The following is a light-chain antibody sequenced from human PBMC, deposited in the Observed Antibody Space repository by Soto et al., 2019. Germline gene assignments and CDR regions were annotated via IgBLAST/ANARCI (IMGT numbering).Light chain of an antibody. CDR1: QGISSA. V-gene: IGKV1-13*02. Sequence: AIQLTQSPSSLSASVGDRVTITCRASQGISSALAWYQQKPGKAPKLLIYDASSLESGVPSRFSGSGSGTEFTLTINGLQPDDFATYYCQQYDGYSPQTFGQGTKVDIK. CDR3: QQYDGYSPQT. CDR2: DAS. J-gene: IGKJ1*01.